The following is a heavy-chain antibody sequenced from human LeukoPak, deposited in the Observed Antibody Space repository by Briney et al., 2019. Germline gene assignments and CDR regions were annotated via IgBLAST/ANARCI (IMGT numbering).Heavy chain of an antibody. Sequence: GGSLRLSCAASGFIFSSYAMHWVRQAPGKGLEWVAVISYDGSNKYYADSVKGRFTISRDNSKNTLYLQMNSLRAEDTAVYYCAREYPGQSNNHDYWGQGTLVTVSS. CDR2: ISYDGSNK. CDR3: AREYPGQSNNHDY. J-gene: IGHJ4*02. CDR1: GFIFSSYA. D-gene: IGHD1/OR15-1a*01. V-gene: IGHV3-30-3*01.